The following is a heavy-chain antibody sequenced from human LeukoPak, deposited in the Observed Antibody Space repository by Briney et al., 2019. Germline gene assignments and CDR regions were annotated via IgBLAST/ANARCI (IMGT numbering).Heavy chain of an antibody. Sequence: SVKVSCKASGGTFSNYAISWVRQAPGLGLERMGGIIPIFGTTNYAQKFQGRVTITADASTNTAYMELSILRSEDTAVYYCARGTSGYSYGYFYYYAMDVWGQGTTVTVSS. CDR3: ARGTSGYSYGYFYYYAMDV. CDR1: GGTFSNYA. D-gene: IGHD5-18*01. CDR2: IIPIFGTT. J-gene: IGHJ6*02. V-gene: IGHV1-69*13.